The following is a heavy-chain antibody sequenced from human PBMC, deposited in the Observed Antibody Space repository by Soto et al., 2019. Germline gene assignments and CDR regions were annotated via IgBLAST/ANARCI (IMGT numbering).Heavy chain of an antibody. CDR1: GDSISSSSYY. Sequence: TLSLTCTVSGDSISSSSYYWCWIRQHPGKGLEWIGDIHYSGNTRYNPSLKSRLTISVDTSKNQFSLMLSSLTAADTAVYFCARARVPSSSTCYRYDYYGMDIWGQGTTVTVSS. CDR2: IHYSGNT. CDR3: ARARVPSSSTCYRYDYYGMDI. V-gene: IGHV4-31*03. D-gene: IGHD6-13*01. J-gene: IGHJ6*02.